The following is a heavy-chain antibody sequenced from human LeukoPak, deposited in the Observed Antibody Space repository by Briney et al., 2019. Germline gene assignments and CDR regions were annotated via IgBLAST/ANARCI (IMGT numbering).Heavy chain of an antibody. D-gene: IGHD2/OR15-2a*01. J-gene: IGHJ4*02. Sequence: ASVKVSCKSSGYTFTGYSIHWVRQAPGQGLEWMAWINPHSGGTNYAQNFQGRVTVTRDTSISTTYMELSGLRSDDTAVYYCARGVYSYSTPFDYWGQGALVTVSS. V-gene: IGHV1-2*02. CDR3: ARGVYSYSTPFDY. CDR1: GYTFTGYS. CDR2: INPHSGGT.